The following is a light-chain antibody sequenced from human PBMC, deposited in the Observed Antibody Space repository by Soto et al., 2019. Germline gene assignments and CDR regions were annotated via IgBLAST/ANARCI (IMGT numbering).Light chain of an antibody. CDR2: DDS. CDR1: NIDSRT. CDR3: QVWDSSSDYNYV. J-gene: IGLJ1*01. Sequence: SYELTQPPSVSVAPGQTATISCGENNIDSRTVHWYQQKPGQAPLLVVYDDSDRPSGIPERFSGSNSGNTATLTISRVEAGDEADYYCQVWDSSSDYNYVFGTGTKVTVL. V-gene: IGLV3-21*02.